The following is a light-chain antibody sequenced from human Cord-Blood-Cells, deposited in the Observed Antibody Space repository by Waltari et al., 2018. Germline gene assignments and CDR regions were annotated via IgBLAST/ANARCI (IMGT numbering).Light chain of an antibody. Sequence: SYELPQPPSVSVSPGQPASITCPGDKLGDKYACWYTQKPGQSPVLVIYQDSKRPSGIPERFSGSNSGNTATLTISGTQAMDEADYYCQAWDSSTVVFGGGTKLTVL. V-gene: IGLV3-1*01. CDR3: QAWDSSTVV. CDR2: QDS. J-gene: IGLJ2*01. CDR1: KLGDKY.